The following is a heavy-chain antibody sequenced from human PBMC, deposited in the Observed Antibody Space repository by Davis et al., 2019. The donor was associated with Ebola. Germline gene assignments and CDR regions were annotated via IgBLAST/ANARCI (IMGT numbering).Heavy chain of an antibody. J-gene: IGHJ6*02. CDR2: IYYSGST. V-gene: IGHV4-39*01. D-gene: IGHD3-16*02. CDR1: GGSISSSSYY. CDR3: ARQGYPRNYYYYGMDV. Sequence: SETLSLTCTVSGGSISSSSYYWGWIRQPPGKGLEWIGSIYYSGSTYYNPSLKSRVTISVDTSKNQFSLKLSSVTAADTAVYYCARQGYPRNYYYYGMDVWGQGTTVTVSS.